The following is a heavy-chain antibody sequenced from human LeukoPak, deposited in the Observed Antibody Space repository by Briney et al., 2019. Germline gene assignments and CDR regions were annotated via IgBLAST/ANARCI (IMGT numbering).Heavy chain of an antibody. CDR3: ARDPAFRGAQMEY. CDR2: ISGYNGNT. Sequence: GASVKVSCKASGYTLTSCGFSWVRQAPGQGLEWMGWISGYNGNTNYAQNLQGRVTMTIDTSTGTAYMELRSLRSDDTAVYYCARDPAFRGAQMEYWGQGTLVTVSS. D-gene: IGHD3-10*01. J-gene: IGHJ4*02. CDR1: GYTLTSCG. V-gene: IGHV1-18*01.